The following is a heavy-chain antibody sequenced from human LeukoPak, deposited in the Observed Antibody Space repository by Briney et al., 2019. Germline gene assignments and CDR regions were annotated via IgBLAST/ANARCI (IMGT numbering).Heavy chain of an antibody. CDR3: ARVGYDSSDAFDI. CDR2: IIPIFGTA. J-gene: IGHJ3*02. Sequence: SVKVSCKTSGGTFSSYAISWVRQAPGQGLEWMGGIIPIFGTANYAQKFQGRVTITADESTSTAYMELRSLRSDDTAVYYCARVGYDSSDAFDIWGQGTMVTVSS. V-gene: IGHV1-69*13. CDR1: GGTFSSYA. D-gene: IGHD3-22*01.